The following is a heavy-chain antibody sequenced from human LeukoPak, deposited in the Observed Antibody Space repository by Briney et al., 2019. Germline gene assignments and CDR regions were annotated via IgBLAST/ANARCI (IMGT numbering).Heavy chain of an antibody. J-gene: IGHJ4*02. D-gene: IGHD6-19*01. CDR1: GGSISSYY. Sequence: PSETLSLTCTVSGGSISSYYWSWIRQPPGKGLEWIGYIYYSGSTNYNPSLKSRVTMSVDTSKNQFSLNLISVTAADTAVYYCARGKQWLHSWGQGTLVTVSS. CDR3: ARGKQWLHS. CDR2: IYYSGST. V-gene: IGHV4-59*01.